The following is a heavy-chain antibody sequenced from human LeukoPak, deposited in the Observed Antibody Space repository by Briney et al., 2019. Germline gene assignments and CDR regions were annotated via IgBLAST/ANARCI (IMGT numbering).Heavy chain of an antibody. D-gene: IGHD2-2*01. V-gene: IGHV3-23*01. CDR3: AKGPRCSSTGCSDY. J-gene: IGHJ4*02. CDR1: GFTFSSYA. Sequence: GGSLRLSCAASGFTFSSYAMSWVRQAPGKGLEWVSAISGSGGSTYYADSVKGRFTISRDNSKNTLYLQMNSLRAEDTAVYYCAKGPRCSSTGCSDYWGQGTLVTVSS. CDR2: ISGSGGST.